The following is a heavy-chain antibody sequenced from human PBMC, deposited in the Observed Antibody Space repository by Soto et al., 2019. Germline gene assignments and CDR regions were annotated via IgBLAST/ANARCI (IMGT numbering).Heavy chain of an antibody. D-gene: IGHD6-19*01. V-gene: IGHV4-38-2*01. CDR3: ARSVAVPGAHIDY. CDR1: GYSISSGCY. CDR2: IYHSGST. Sequence: SETLSLTCAVSGYSISSGCYWGWIRQPPGKGLEWIGSIYHSGSTYYNPSLKSRVTISVDTSKNQFSLKLSSVTAADTAVYFCARSVAVPGAHIDYWGQGTQVTVSS. J-gene: IGHJ4*02.